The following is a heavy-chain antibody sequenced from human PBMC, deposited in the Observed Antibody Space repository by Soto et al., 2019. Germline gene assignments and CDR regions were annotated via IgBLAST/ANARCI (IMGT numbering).Heavy chain of an antibody. J-gene: IGHJ4*02. CDR2: MNPNSGNT. CDR3: ARGFSGGYYDSSGSVFFDY. CDR1: GYTNNNYA. V-gene: IGHV1-8*01. Sequence: ASVKVCCKASGYTNNNYASRWVRQEPEQGPEWMGWMNPNSGNTGYAQKFQGRVTMTRNTSISTAYMELSSLRAEDTAVYYCARGFSGGYYDSSGSVFFDYWGQGTLVTVSS. D-gene: IGHD3-22*01.